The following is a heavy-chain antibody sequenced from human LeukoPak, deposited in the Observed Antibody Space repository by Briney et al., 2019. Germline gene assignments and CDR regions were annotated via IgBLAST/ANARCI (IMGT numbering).Heavy chain of an antibody. CDR1: GGTFSSYA. V-gene: IGHV1-69*04. Sequence: ASVKVSCKASGGTFSSYAISWVRQAPGQGLEWMGRIIPIFGIANYAQKFQGRVTITADKSTSTAYMELSSLRSEDTAVYYCASAQYCSSTSCYLGYCYYGMDVWGQGTTVTVSS. D-gene: IGHD2-2*01. J-gene: IGHJ6*02. CDR2: IIPIFGIA. CDR3: ASAQYCSSTSCYLGYCYYGMDV.